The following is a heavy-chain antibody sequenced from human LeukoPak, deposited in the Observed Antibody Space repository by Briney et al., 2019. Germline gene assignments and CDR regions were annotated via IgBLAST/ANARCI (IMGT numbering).Heavy chain of an antibody. V-gene: IGHV4-39*07. J-gene: IGHJ4*02. CDR1: GGSIRSSSYY. Sequence: PSETLSLTCTVSGGSIRSSSYYWGWIRQPPGKGLEWIGSIYYSGSTYYNPSLKSRVTISVDTSKNQFSLKLSSVTAADTAVYYCARTDIVVVVAALDYWGQGTLVTVSS. CDR2: IYYSGST. D-gene: IGHD2-15*01. CDR3: ARTDIVVVVAALDY.